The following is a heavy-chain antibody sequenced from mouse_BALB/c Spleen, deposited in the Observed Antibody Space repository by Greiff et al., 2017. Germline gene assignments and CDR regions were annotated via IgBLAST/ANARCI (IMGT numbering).Heavy chain of an antibody. V-gene: IGHV1-69*02. Sequence: QVQLQQPGAELVRPGASVKLSCKASGYTFTSYWINWVKQRPGQGLEWIGNIYPSDSYTNYNQKFKDKATLTVDISSSTAYMQLSSPTSEDSAVYYCTRFFYGSSTYYAMDYWGQGTSVTVSS. CDR1: GYTFTSYW. D-gene: IGHD1-1*01. J-gene: IGHJ4*01. CDR2: IYPSDSYT. CDR3: TRFFYGSSTYYAMDY.